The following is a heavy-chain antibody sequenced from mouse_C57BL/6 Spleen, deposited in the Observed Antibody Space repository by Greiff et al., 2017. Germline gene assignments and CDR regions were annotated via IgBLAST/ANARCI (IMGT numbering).Heavy chain of an antibody. D-gene: IGHD3-2*02. CDR3: AREGPDSSDGYFDV. J-gene: IGHJ1*03. CDR2: IYPRSGNT. CDR1: GYTFTSYG. Sequence: QVQLKESGAELARPGASVKLSCKASGYTFTSYGISWVKQRTGQGLEWIGEIYPRSGNTYYNEKFKGKATLTADKSSSTAYMELRSLTSDDSAVYFCAREGPDSSDGYFDVWGTGTTVTVSS. V-gene: IGHV1-81*01.